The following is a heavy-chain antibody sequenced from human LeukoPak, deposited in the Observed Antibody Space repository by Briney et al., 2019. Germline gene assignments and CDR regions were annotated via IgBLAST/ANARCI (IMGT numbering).Heavy chain of an antibody. CDR2: IYHSGST. D-gene: IGHD3-10*01. J-gene: IGHJ6*03. CDR3: ARVCSYGCYYYMDV. Sequence: SETLSLTCAVSGYSISSGYYWGWIRQPPGKGLEWIGSIYHSGSTYYNPSLKSRVTISVDTSKNQFSLKLSSVTAADTAVYYCARVCSYGCYYYMDVWGKGTTVTVSS. V-gene: IGHV4-38-2*01. CDR1: GYSISSGYY.